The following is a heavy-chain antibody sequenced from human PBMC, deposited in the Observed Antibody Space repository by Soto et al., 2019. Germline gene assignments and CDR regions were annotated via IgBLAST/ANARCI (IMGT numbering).Heavy chain of an antibody. J-gene: IGHJ6*02. CDR3: ARDRGAPNYYYYGMDV. Sequence: PSETLSLTCTVSGGSISSYYWSWIRQPPGKGLEWIGYIYYSGSTNYNPSLKSRVTISVDTSKNQFSLKLSSVTAADTAVYYCARDRGAPNYYYYGMDVWGQGTTVTVSS. D-gene: IGHD1-26*01. V-gene: IGHV4-59*01. CDR1: GGSISSYY. CDR2: IYYSGST.